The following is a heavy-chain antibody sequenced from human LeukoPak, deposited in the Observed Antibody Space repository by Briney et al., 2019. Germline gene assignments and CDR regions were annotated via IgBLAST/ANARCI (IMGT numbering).Heavy chain of an antibody. J-gene: IGHJ1*01. Sequence: GGSLRLSCAASGFTFSSYGMHWVRPAPGKGLEWVAFIRYDGSNKYYADSVKGRFTISRDNSKNTLYLQMNSLRAEDTAVYYCAKGNYYDNSGYPEYFQNWGQGTLVTVSS. CDR2: IRYDGSNK. V-gene: IGHV3-30*02. CDR3: AKGNYYDNSGYPEYFQN. D-gene: IGHD3-22*01. CDR1: GFTFSSYG.